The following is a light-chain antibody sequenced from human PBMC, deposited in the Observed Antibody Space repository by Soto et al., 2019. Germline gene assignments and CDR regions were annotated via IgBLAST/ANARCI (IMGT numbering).Light chain of an antibody. V-gene: IGKV1-6*01. CDR1: QDIGND. Sequence: GDRVTITCRASQDIGNDLGWYQQKPVKAPKLLIYAASSLESVVPSRFSGSGSGTDFTLTISSLQPEDFATYYCLQDYNRPYTFGQGSRLEIK. CDR3: LQDYNRPYT. CDR2: AAS. J-gene: IGKJ2*01.